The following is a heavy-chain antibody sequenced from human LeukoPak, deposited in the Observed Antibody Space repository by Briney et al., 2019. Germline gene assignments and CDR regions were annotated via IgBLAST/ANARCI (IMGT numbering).Heavy chain of an antibody. CDR1: GITFRSYG. CDR3: ASGTIPFTFGEIWSLDY. D-gene: IGHD3-16*01. CDR2: IWYDGSKQ. V-gene: IGHV3-33*01. Sequence: PGRPLRLSCAASGITFRSYGMHWVRQAPGKGLEWVALIWYDGSKQYYGDSVKGRFTISRDNSKNMLYLEMHSLRAEDTAIYYCASGTIPFTFGEIWSLDYWGQGTLVTVSS. J-gene: IGHJ4*02.